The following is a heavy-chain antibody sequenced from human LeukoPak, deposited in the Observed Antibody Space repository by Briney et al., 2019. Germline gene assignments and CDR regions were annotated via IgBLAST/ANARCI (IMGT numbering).Heavy chain of an antibody. CDR3: AKDLSWWVTADY. D-gene: IGHD2-21*02. Sequence: GGSLRLSCVASGFTFSGNAMSWVRQAPGRGLEWVSGVGGDEKTHYADFVRGRFTISRDNSKNTVFLQMNSLTVEDTAVYYYAKDLSWWVTADYWGQGALVTVSS. J-gene: IGHJ4*02. V-gene: IGHV3-23*01. CDR2: VGGDEKT. CDR1: GFTFSGNA.